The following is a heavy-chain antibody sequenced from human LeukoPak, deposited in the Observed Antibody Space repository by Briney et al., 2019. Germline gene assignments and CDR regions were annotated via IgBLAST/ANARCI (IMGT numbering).Heavy chain of an antibody. V-gene: IGHV4-59*01. J-gene: IGHJ4*02. D-gene: IGHD3-22*01. CDR3: ARVRALSYYDSSGDLYYFDY. CDR1: GDSISSYY. Sequence: PSETLSLTCTVSGDSISSYYWSWIRQPPGGGLEWVGYIYHSGSTNYNPSLKSRVTISVDTSKNQFSLKLSSVTAADTAVYYCARVRALSYYDSSGDLYYFDYWGQGTLVTVSS. CDR2: IYHSGST.